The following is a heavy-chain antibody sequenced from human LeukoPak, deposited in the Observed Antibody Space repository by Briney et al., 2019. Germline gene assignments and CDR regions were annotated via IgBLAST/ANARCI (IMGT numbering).Heavy chain of an antibody. CDR1: GGSFGDYY. CDR3: ARGGTALARTPYYYYMDV. V-gene: IGHV4-34*01. D-gene: IGHD5-18*01. J-gene: IGHJ6*03. Sequence: PSETLSLTCAVFGGSFGDYYWSWIRQPPGKGLEWIGEINHSGSTNYNPSLKSRVTMSVDTSKNQFSLRLSSVTAADTAVYYCARGGTALARTPYYYYMDVWAKGTTVTASS. CDR2: INHSGST.